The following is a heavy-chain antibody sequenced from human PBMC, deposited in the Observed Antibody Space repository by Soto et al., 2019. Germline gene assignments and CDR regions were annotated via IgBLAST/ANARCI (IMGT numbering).Heavy chain of an antibody. CDR1: GGSISSSSYY. D-gene: IGHD6-6*01. Sequence: SETLSLTCTVSGGSISSSSYYWGWIRQPPGKGLEWIGSIYYSGSTYYNPSLKSRVTISVDTSKNQFSLKLSSVTAADTAVYYCARQLPGGYSSSSIDYWGQGTLVTVSS. V-gene: IGHV4-39*01. J-gene: IGHJ4*02. CDR3: ARQLPGGYSSSSIDY. CDR2: IYYSGST.